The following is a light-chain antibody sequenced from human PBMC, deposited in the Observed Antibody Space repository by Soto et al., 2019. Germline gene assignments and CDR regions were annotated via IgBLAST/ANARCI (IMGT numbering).Light chain of an antibody. Sequence: QSVLTQSPSASASLGASVKLTCTLSSGHSSYAIAWHQQQPEKGPRYLMKLDSDGSHTKGDAIPDRFSGSSSGAERYLTISXXQXXXXXXXXCQTWGTGIHVVFGGGTKLTVL. V-gene: IGLV4-69*01. J-gene: IGLJ2*01. CDR2: LDSDGSH. CDR1: SGHSSYA. CDR3: QTWGTGIHVV.